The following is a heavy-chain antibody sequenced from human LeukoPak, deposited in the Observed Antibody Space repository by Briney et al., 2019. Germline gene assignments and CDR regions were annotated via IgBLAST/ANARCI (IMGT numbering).Heavy chain of an antibody. J-gene: IGHJ4*02. Sequence: SETLSLTCAVCGGSFSGYYWSWIRQPPGKGLEWIGEINHSGSTNYNPSLKSRVTISVDTSKNQFSLKLSSVTAADTAVYYCARGLGSGRDYWGQGTLVTVSS. V-gene: IGHV4-34*01. CDR3: ARGLGSGRDY. D-gene: IGHD3-10*01. CDR1: GGSFSGYY. CDR2: INHSGST.